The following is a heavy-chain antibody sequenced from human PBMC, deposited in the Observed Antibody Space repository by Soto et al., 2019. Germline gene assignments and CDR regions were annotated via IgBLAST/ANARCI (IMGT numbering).Heavy chain of an antibody. Sequence: QVHLVQSGGELRNPGASVKVSCKTSGYTFTNYGLAWVRQAPGQGLEWMGWIRTYTGDASYAQKFQGRVTIAADTPTETAYMELRGLRFDDTAVYFCARDLSGYGPFEYWGQGTLVTVSS. CDR3: ARDLSGYGPFEY. D-gene: IGHD5-12*01. CDR2: IRTYTGDA. J-gene: IGHJ4*02. CDR1: GYTFTNYG. V-gene: IGHV1-18*01.